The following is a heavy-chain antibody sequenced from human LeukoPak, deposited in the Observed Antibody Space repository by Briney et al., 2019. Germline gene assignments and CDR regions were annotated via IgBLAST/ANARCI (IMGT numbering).Heavy chain of an antibody. CDR1: GFSFSSYG. Sequence: GGSLRLSCAASGFSFSSYGMRWVRQAPGKGLEWVAVISYDGSNKYYAGSVKGRFTISRDNSKNTLYLQMNSLRAEDTAVYYCANGGAYYDFWSGYYKDWGQGTLVTVSS. CDR2: ISYDGSNK. V-gene: IGHV3-30*18. D-gene: IGHD3-3*01. CDR3: ANGGAYYDFWSGYYKD. J-gene: IGHJ4*02.